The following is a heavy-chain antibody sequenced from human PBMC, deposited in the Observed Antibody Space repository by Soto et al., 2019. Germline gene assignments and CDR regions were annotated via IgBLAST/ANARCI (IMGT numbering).Heavy chain of an antibody. CDR3: AITMGSWCSPPDV. V-gene: IGHV3-74*01. J-gene: IGHJ4*02. CDR1: GFTFSSYW. D-gene: IGHD2-8*02. CDR2: INSDGSST. Sequence: GSLRLSCADSGFTFSSYWMHWVRQAPGKGLVWVSRINSDGSSTSYADSVKGRFTISRDNAKNTLYLQMNSLRAEDTAVYYCAITMGSWCSPPDVWGQGTRVTVSS.